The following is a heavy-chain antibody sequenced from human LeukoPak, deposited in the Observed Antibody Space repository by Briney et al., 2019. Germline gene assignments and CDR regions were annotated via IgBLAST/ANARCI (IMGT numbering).Heavy chain of an antibody. D-gene: IGHD3-22*01. CDR2: IYSSGST. V-gene: IGHV4-39*07. Sequence: PSETLSLTCRVSGASINSGSNYWGWIRQPPGKTLEWIGSIYSSGSTYYNPSLKSRVIIMIDTPKNHFSLTLSSVTAADTAVYYCARDNYWDGSSGYWGAFDIWGQGTMVTVSS. CDR3: ARDNYWDGSSGYWGAFDI. CDR1: GASINSGSNY. J-gene: IGHJ3*02.